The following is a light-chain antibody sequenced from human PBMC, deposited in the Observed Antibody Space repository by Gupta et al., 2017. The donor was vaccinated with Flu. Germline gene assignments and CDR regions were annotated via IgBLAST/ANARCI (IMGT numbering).Light chain of an antibody. CDR1: SSDVGGYNS. J-gene: IGLJ2*01. CDR2: DVG. Sequence: ITISCTGTSSDVGGYNSVSWYQQHPGKAPKLMIYDVGNRPSGVSNRFSGSKSGNTASLTISGLQAEDEADYYCTSYTSSSTLVVFGGGTKLTVL. CDR3: TSYTSSSTLVV. V-gene: IGLV2-14*04.